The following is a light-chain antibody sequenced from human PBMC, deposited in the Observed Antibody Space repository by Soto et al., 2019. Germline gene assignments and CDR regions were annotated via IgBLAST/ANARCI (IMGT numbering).Light chain of an antibody. J-gene: IGKJ4*01. V-gene: IGKV4-1*01. CDR1: QSVLYSSNNKNY. CDR2: WAS. CDR3: QQYYSTPLT. Sequence: DIVMTQSPDSLAVSLGERTTINCRSSQSVLYSSNNKNYLAWYQQKPGQPPKLLIYWASTRDSGVPDRFSGSGSGTDFILTISSLQAEDVAVYYCQQYYSTPLTFGGGTKVGIK.